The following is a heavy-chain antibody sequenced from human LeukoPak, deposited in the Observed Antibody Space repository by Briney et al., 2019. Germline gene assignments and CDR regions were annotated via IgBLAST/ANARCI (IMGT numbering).Heavy chain of an antibody. D-gene: IGHD2-15*01. CDR1: GFTFSNNA. V-gene: IGHV3-23*01. Sequence: GGSLRLSCAASGFTFSNNAMSWVRQAPGKGLEWVSAISGSGVTTYYADSVKGRFTISRDNSKNTLYLQMNSLRAEDTAVYYCAKDISYENPVVAVSGAFDIWGQGTMVTVSS. J-gene: IGHJ3*02. CDR3: AKDISYENPVVAVSGAFDI. CDR2: ISGSGVTT.